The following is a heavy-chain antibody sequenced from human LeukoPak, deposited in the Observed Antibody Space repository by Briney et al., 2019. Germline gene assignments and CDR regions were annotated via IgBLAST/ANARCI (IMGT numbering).Heavy chain of an antibody. D-gene: IGHD1-26*01. Sequence: GGSLRLSCAASGFTFSSYEMNWVRQAPGKGLEWVSYISSSCSTIYYADSVKGLFTISRDNAKNSLYLQLNSLRAEDTAVYYCARSLVVGATYPYHWGQGTLVTVSS. J-gene: IGHJ5*02. V-gene: IGHV3-48*03. CDR3: ARSLVVGATYPYH. CDR2: ISSSCSTI. CDR1: GFTFSSYE.